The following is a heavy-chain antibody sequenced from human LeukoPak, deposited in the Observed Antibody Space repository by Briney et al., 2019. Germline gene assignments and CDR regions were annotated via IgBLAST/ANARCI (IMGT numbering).Heavy chain of an antibody. Sequence: SETLSLTCVVSGYSISSGYHWGWIRQPPGKGLEWIGVVYRSGTTYYDPSLKSRVTISVDTSKNQISLKVRSVTATDTAIYYCARQDSSGWYLLGYWGQGTLVTVSS. V-gene: IGHV4-38-2*01. CDR2: VYRSGTT. CDR3: ARQDSSGWYLLGY. J-gene: IGHJ4*02. CDR1: GYSISSGYH. D-gene: IGHD6-19*01.